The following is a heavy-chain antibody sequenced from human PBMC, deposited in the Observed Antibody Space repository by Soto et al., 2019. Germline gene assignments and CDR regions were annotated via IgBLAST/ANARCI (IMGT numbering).Heavy chain of an antibody. V-gene: IGHV4-61*01. CDR1: GGSVSSGSYY. D-gene: IGHD3-3*01. Sequence: QVQLQESGPGLVKPSETLSLTCTVSGGSVSSGSYYWNWIRQPPGKGLEWIGYINYSGRTKYNPSLKSRATIPVASTKHQFSPKLSSVSAADTAVYYCASSNAYYDVWSGYFDYWGQGTLVTVSS. CDR2: INYSGRT. J-gene: IGHJ4*02. CDR3: ASSNAYYDVWSGYFDY.